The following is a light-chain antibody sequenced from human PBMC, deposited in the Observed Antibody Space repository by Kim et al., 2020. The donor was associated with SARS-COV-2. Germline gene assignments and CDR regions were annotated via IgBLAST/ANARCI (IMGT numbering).Light chain of an antibody. V-gene: IGLV3-1*01. CDR1: KLGSED. Sequence: VSPGQTGGITCSGHKLGSEDVTWYHQKPGQSPVLVIYQDTKRPSGIPERFSGSNSGNTATLTISGTQTMDEGDYYCQAWDSSTNVVFGGGTQLTVL. CDR2: QDT. CDR3: QAWDSSTNVV. J-gene: IGLJ3*02.